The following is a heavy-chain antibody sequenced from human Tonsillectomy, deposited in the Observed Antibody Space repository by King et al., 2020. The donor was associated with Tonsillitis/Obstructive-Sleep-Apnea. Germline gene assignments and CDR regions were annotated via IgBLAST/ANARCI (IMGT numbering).Heavy chain of an antibody. V-gene: IGHV5-51*03. D-gene: IGHD3-10*01. Sequence: VQLVESGAEVKKPGESLKISCKGSGYRFTSYWIGWVRQMPGKGLEWLGIIYPGDSDARYSPSFQGHVTISADNSINTAYLQWSSLRASDTAMYSCALPGYYGSGGYYTGGWDYWGQGTLVTVSS. CDR2: IYPGDSDA. CDR3: ALPGYYGSGGYYTGGWDY. CDR1: GYRFTSYW. J-gene: IGHJ4*02.